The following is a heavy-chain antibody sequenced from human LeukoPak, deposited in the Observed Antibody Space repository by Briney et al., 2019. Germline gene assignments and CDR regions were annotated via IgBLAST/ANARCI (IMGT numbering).Heavy chain of an antibody. V-gene: IGHV3-21*01. CDR2: ISSSSSYI. CDR1: GFTFSSYS. CDR3: ARDIGSGAVGYGMDV. Sequence: GGSLRLSCAASGFTFSSYSMNWVRQAPGKGLEWVSSISSSSSYIYYADSVKGRFTISRDNAKNSLYLQMNSLRAEDTAVYYCARDIGSGAVGYGMDVWGQGTTVTVSS. J-gene: IGHJ6*02. D-gene: IGHD3-10*01.